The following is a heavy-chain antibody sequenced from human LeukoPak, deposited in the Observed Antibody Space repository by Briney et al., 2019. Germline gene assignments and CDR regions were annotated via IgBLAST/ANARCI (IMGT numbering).Heavy chain of an antibody. Sequence: ASVKVSCKASGYTFNTYAISWVRQAPGQGLEWMGWISGYNGNTDYAEKLQGRVTMTTDTSTSTAYMDLRSLRPDDTAVYYCARTPYDFWSGYTQWFDTRGQGTLVTVSS. D-gene: IGHD3-3*01. J-gene: IGHJ5*02. CDR2: ISGYNGNT. V-gene: IGHV1-18*01. CDR1: GYTFNTYA. CDR3: ARTPYDFWSGYTQWFDT.